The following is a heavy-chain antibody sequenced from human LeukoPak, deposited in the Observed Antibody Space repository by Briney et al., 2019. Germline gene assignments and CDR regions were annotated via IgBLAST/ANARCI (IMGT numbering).Heavy chain of an antibody. CDR1: GFTVSSNY. CDR3: ARDRLEAVTDDDYFDY. D-gene: IGHD2-21*02. CDR2: IYSGGST. V-gene: IGHV3-66*01. Sequence: GGSLRLSCAASGFTVSSNYMSWVRQAPGKGLEWVSVIYSGGSTYYADSVKGRFTISRDNSKNTLYLQMNSLRAEDTGVYYCARDRLEAVTDDDYFDYWGQGTLVTVSS. J-gene: IGHJ4*02.